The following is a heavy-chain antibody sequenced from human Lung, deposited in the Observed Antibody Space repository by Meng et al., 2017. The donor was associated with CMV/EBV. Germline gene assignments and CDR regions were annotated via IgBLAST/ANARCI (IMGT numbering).Heavy chain of an antibody. J-gene: IGHJ4*02. CDR1: GYTFTGYY. CDR2: INPNSGGT. CDR3: ARIASSGSYYPFDY. D-gene: IGHD1-26*01. V-gene: IGHV1-2*02. Sequence: SGYTFTGYYMHWGRQAPGQGLEWMGWINPNSGGTNYAQKFQGRVTMTRDTSISTAYMELSRLRSDDTAVYYCARIASSGSYYPFDYWGQGTLVTVSS.